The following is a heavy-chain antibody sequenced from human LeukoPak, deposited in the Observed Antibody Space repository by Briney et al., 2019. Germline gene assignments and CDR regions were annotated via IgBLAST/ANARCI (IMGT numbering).Heavy chain of an antibody. CDR1: GGSISSGGYS. V-gene: IGHV4-30-4*07. CDR3: AREGEHAFDI. J-gene: IGHJ3*02. Sequence: SQTLSLTCAVSGGSISSGGYSWSWIRQPPGKGLEWIGYIYYSGSTNYNPSLKSRVTISVDTSKNQFSLKLSSVTAADTAVYYCAREGEHAFDIWGQGTMVTVSS. CDR2: IYYSGST.